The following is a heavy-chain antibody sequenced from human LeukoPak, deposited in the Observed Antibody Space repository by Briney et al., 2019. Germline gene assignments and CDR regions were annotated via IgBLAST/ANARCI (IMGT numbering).Heavy chain of an antibody. CDR3: AKGDSSGWYGGDAFDI. CDR2: ISWNSGSI. CDR1: GFTFDDYA. V-gene: IGHV3-9*03. Sequence: GGSLRLSCAASGFTFDDYAIHWVRQAPGKGLEWVSGISWNSGSIGYADSVKGRFTISRDNAKNSPYLQMNSLRAEDMALYYCAKGDSSGWYGGDAFDIWGQGTMVTVSS. D-gene: IGHD6-19*01. J-gene: IGHJ3*02.